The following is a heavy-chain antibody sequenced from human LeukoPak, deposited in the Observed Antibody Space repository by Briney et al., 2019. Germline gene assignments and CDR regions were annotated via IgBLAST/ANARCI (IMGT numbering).Heavy chain of an antibody. CDR1: GGSDSSYY. D-gene: IGHD6-13*01. J-gene: IGHJ5*02. Sequence: SETLSLTCTVSGGSDSSYYWSWIRQPPGKGLEWIGYIYYSGSTNYNPSLKSRVTISVDTSKNQFSLKLSSVTAADTAVYYCARHKYSSSWYRFDPWGQGTLVTVSS. CDR3: ARHKYSSSWYRFDP. V-gene: IGHV4-59*08. CDR2: IYYSGST.